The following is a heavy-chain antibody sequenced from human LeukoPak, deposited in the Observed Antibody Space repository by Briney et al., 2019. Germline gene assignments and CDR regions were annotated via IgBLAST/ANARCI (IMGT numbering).Heavy chain of an antibody. J-gene: IGHJ4*02. CDR3: ARDRGNTAMVLLDY. D-gene: IGHD5-18*01. CDR2: INPSGGST. Sequence: AXVKVSCKASGYTFTSYYMHWVRQAPGQGLEWMGIINPSGGSTIYAQKVKGRVTMTRDTSTSTVYMELSSLRSEDTAVYYCARDRGNTAMVLLDYWGQGTLVTVSS. CDR1: GYTFTSYY. V-gene: IGHV1-46*01.